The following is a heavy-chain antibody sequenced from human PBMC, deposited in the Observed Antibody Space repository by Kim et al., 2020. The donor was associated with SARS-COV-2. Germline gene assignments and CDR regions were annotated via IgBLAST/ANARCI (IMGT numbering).Heavy chain of an antibody. CDR1: GGSFSGYY. D-gene: IGHD5-18*01. J-gene: IGHJ4*02. CDR3: ARGESWGYSRSFDY. V-gene: IGHV4-34*01. Sequence: SETLSLTCAVYGGSFSGYYWSWIRQPPGKGLEWIGEINHSGSTNYNPSLKSRVTISVDTSKNQFSLKLSSVTAADTAVYYCARGESWGYSRSFDYWGQGT. CDR2: INHSGST.